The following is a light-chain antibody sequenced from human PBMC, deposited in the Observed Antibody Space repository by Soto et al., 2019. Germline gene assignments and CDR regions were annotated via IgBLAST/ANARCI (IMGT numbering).Light chain of an antibody. CDR3: QQYNNWPDT. J-gene: IGKJ2*01. Sequence: ELVMTQSPATLSVSPGERATLSCRATQSVSSNLAWYQQKPGQAPRLLIYGASTRATGIQARFSGSGSGTEFTLPISSPQSEDFAVYYCQQYNNWPDTFGQGTKLESK. CDR2: GAS. V-gene: IGKV3-15*01. CDR1: QSVSSN.